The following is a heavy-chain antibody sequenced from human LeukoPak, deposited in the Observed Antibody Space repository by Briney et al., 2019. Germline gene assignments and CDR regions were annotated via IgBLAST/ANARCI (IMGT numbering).Heavy chain of an antibody. Sequence: GGSLRLSCVASGFTYNSYTMSWVRQAPGKGLEWVSSIGGSSDDTYYADSVKGRFTISRDNSKNTVYLQMNSLRAEDTAVYYCAAGGYSIDYWGQGTLVTVSS. CDR1: GFTYNSYT. CDR3: AAGGYSIDY. J-gene: IGHJ4*02. CDR2: IGGSSDDT. D-gene: IGHD3-22*01. V-gene: IGHV3-23*01.